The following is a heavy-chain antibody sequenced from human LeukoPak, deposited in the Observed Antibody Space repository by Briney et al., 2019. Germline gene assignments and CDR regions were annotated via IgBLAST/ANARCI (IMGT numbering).Heavy chain of an antibody. V-gene: IGHV3-11*01. CDR3: ATDGAGFDT. Sequence: GGSLRLSCAASGFTFNPYYMSWIRQAPGKGLEWLSYINIGGTNTHYADSVKGRFTISSENAKKSLYLEMNHLRAEDTAVYYCATDGAGFDTWGQGVLVTVSS. CDR1: GFTFNPYY. J-gene: IGHJ5*02. CDR2: INIGGTNT.